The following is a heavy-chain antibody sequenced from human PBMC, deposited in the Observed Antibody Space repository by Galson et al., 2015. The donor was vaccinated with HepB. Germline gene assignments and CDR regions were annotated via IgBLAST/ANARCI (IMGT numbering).Heavy chain of an antibody. Sequence: SLRLSCAASGFTFTNYAMSWVRQAPGKGLEWVSAISSSGASTYYADSVTGRFTISRDNSKNKLYLQMNSLRAEDTAVYYCASYQAWGQGTLVTVSS. CDR1: GFTFTNYA. V-gene: IGHV3-23*01. D-gene: IGHD5-18*01. J-gene: IGHJ5*02. CDR2: ISSSGAST. CDR3: ASYQA.